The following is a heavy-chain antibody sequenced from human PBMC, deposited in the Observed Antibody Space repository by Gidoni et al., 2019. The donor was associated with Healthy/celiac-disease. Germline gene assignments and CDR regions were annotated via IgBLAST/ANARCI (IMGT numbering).Heavy chain of an antibody. J-gene: IGHJ4*02. Sequence: EVQLVESGGGLVQPGGSLRLSCAASGFNFSSYIMNWVRQAPGKGLEWVSYISSSSSTIYYADSVKGRFTISRDNAKNSLYLQMNSLRAEDTAVYYCARGNSGGSYYNWGQGTLVTVSS. CDR2: ISSSSSTI. D-gene: IGHD1-26*01. CDR1: GFNFSSYI. CDR3: ARGNSGGSYYN. V-gene: IGHV3-48*01.